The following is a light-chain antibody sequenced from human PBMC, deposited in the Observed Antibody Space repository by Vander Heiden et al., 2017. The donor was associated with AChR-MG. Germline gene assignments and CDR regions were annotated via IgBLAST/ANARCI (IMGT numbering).Light chain of an antibody. Sequence: ETVMTQSPATLSVSPGERATLSCRASQSISTYLAWYQQKPGQAPRLLIYGASTRATDIPARFSGTGSGTEFTLTISSLQSEDFALYYCQQYYNWPYFAFGPGTKVDVK. J-gene: IGKJ3*01. CDR1: QSISTY. V-gene: IGKV3-15*01. CDR2: GAS. CDR3: QQYYNWPYFA.